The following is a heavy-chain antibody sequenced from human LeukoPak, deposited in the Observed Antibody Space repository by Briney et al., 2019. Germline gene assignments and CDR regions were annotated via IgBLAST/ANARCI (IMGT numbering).Heavy chain of an antibody. J-gene: IGHJ3*02. D-gene: IGHD3-22*01. CDR3: AKDRYYYDSSGYYYRFDAFDI. V-gene: IGHV3-23*01. CDR2: ISGSGGST. Sequence: QPGGSLRLSCAASGFTFSSYSMSWVRQAPGKGLEWVSAISGSGGSTYYADSVKGRFTISRDNSKNTLYLQMNSLRAEDTAVYYCAKDRYYYDSSGYYYRFDAFDIWGQGTMVTVSS. CDR1: GFTFSSYS.